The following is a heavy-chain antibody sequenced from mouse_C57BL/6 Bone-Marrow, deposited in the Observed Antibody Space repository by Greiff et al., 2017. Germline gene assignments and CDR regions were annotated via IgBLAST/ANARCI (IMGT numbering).Heavy chain of an antibody. V-gene: IGHV14-4*01. J-gene: IGHJ1*03. D-gene: IGHD4-1*01. CDR3: TTLPGWYFDV. CDR1: GFNIKDDY. CDR2: IDTENGDT. Sequence: EVQLVESGAELVRPGASVKLSCTASGFNIKDDYMHWVKQRPEQGLEWIGWIDTENGDTEYASKFQGKVTITEDTSTNTAYLQLSSLTSEDTAVYYCTTLPGWYFDVWGTGTTVTVSS.